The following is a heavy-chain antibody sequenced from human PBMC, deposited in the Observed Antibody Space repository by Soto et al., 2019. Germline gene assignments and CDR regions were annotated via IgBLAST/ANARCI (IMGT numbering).Heavy chain of an antibody. V-gene: IGHV3-11*05. D-gene: IGHD2-2*01. J-gene: IGHJ4*02. Sequence: QVQLVESGGGLVKPGGSLRLSCAVSGFTFSDYYMTWIRQAPGKGLEWVSDISSSTSHTNYADAVKCRFTISRDNAKNSLFLQMTSLRAEDTAVYYCARGRGAAADYFDFWGQGTLVTVSS. CDR3: ARGRGAAADYFDF. CDR2: ISSSTSHT. CDR1: GFTFSDYY.